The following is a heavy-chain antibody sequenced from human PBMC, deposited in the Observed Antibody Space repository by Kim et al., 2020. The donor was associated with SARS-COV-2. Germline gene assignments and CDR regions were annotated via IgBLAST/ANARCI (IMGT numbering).Heavy chain of an antibody. J-gene: IGHJ6*03. CDR1: GFTFSSYA. V-gene: IGHV3-23*01. CDR3: AKAYYDFWSGYYTTPLGAYYMDV. D-gene: IGHD3-3*01. Sequence: GGSLRLSCAASGFTFSSYAMSWVRQAPGKGLEWVSAISGSGGSTYYADSVKGRFTISRDNSKNTLYLQMNSLRAGDTAVYYCAKAYYDFWSGYYTTPLGAYYMDVWGKGTTVTVSS. CDR2: ISGSGGST.